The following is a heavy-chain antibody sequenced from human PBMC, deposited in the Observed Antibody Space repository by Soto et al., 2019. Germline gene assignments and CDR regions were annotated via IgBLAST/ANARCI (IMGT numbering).Heavy chain of an antibody. CDR1: GFTFNDYS. CDR2: IGYGSNPTI. Sequence: EVQLVESGGGLVQPGGSLRLSCAVSGFTFNDYSVNWVRQAPGKGLEWVSYIGYGSNPTIYYADSVKGRFTISRDTAENSLFLQMDSLRDEDTAVYYCARDHNWAFDYWGPGTPVTVSS. J-gene: IGHJ4*02. V-gene: IGHV3-48*02. CDR3: ARDHNWAFDY. D-gene: IGHD3-16*01.